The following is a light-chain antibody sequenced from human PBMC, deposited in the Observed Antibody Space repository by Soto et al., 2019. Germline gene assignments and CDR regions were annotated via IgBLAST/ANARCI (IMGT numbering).Light chain of an antibody. V-gene: IGLV2-8*01. CDR2: EVN. CDR3: SSYSDTDNFVT. J-gene: IGLJ2*01. CDR1: SSDVGRHNY. Sequence: QSVRAQPPSASGSPGQSVTISCTGSSSDVGRHNYVSWYQQHPGKAPKLLIFEVNKRPSGVPDRFSASTSGITASLTVSGLQPEDEAAYYCSSYSDTDNFVTFGGGTKVTVL.